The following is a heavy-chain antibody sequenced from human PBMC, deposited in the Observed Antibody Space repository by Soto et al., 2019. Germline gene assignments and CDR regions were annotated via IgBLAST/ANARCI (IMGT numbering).Heavy chain of an antibody. Sequence: GASVKVSCKASGGTFSSYAISWVRQAPGQGLEWMGGIIPIFGTANYAQKFKGRVTITADESTSTAYMKLSSLRSEDTVFFYWARCIVVVPAAMFSWFDPGGRGPLVTVPQ. D-gene: IGHD2-2*01. J-gene: IGHJ5*02. CDR2: IIPIFGTA. CDR1: GGTFSSYA. CDR3: ARCIVVVPAAMFSWFDP. V-gene: IGHV1-69*13.